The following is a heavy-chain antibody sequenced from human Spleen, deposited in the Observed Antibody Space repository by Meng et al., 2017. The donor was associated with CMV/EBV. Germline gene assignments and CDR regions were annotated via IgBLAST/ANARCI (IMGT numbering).Heavy chain of an antibody. CDR1: GGTFSSYA. CDR2: IIPIFGTA. D-gene: IGHD4-11*01. V-gene: IGHV1-69*05. J-gene: IGHJ6*02. Sequence: SVKVSCKASGGTFSSYAISWVRQAPGQGLEWMGGIIPIFGTANYAQKFQGRVTITTDESTSTAYMELSSLRSEDTAVYYCARDLTPSSGPVTKSDYGMDVWGQGTTVTVSS. CDR3: ARDLTPSSGPVTKSDYGMDV.